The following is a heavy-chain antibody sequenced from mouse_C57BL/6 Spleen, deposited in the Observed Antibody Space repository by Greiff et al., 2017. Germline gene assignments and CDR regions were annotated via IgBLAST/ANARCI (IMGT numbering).Heavy chain of an antibody. Sequence: LQQPGTELVKPGASVKLSCKASGYTFTSYWMHWVKQRPGQGLEWIGNIYPSNGGTNYNEKFKSKATLTVDKSPSTAYMQLSSLTSEDSAVYYCARPFITTVLPFDYWGQGTTLTVSS. CDR2: IYPSNGGT. CDR3: ARPFITTVLPFDY. D-gene: IGHD1-1*01. V-gene: IGHV1-53*01. CDR1: GYTFTSYW. J-gene: IGHJ2*01.